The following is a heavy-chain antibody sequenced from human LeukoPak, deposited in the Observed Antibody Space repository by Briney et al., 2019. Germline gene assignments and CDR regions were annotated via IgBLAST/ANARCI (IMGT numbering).Heavy chain of an antibody. CDR3: AREGVNYYGSGSYPRTLDY. CDR2: ISSSSSYI. Sequence: GGSLRFSCAASGFTFSSYSMNWVRPAPGKGLEWVSSISSSSSYIYYADSVKGRFTISRDNAKNSLYLQMNSLRAEDTAVYYCAREGVNYYGSGSYPRTLDYWGQGTLVTVSS. CDR1: GFTFSSYS. V-gene: IGHV3-21*01. D-gene: IGHD3-10*01. J-gene: IGHJ4*02.